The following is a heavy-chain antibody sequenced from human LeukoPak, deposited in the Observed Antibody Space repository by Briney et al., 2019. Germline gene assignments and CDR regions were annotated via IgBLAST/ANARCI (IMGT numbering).Heavy chain of an antibody. D-gene: IGHD1-26*01. CDR2: ISGSGDTT. J-gene: IGHJ3*02. Sequence: GGSLRLSCATSGFIFSNYAVNWVRQAPGKGLEWVSIISGSGDTTYYADSVKGRFTISRDNAKNSLYLQMNSLRAEDTAVYYCARDESLVGAPDAFDIWGQGTMVTVSS. CDR1: GFIFSNYA. V-gene: IGHV3-23*01. CDR3: ARDESLVGAPDAFDI.